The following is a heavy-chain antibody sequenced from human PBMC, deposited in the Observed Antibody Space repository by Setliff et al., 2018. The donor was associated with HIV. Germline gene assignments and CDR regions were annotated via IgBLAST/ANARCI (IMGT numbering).Heavy chain of an antibody. Sequence: ASVKVSCKTSGFIFTNSAVHWVRQAPGQGLEWMGWINAGNGDTRYSQKFQGSVTFTRDTSASTAYMEVTGLRSEDTAVYYCARFGPLRYFDHWGQGTLVTVSS. CDR2: INAGNGDT. J-gene: IGHJ4*02. D-gene: IGHD4-17*01. V-gene: IGHV1-3*01. CDR3: ARFGPLRYFDH. CDR1: GFIFTNSA.